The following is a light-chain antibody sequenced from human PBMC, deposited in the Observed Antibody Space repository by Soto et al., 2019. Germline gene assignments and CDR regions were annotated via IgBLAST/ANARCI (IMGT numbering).Light chain of an antibody. V-gene: IGKV3-20*01. CDR3: QQYGSALQT. CDR2: GAS. Sequence: EIVLTQSPGTLSLSPGERATLSCRASQSVRSNFLAWYQQRPGQAPRLLIYGASSRATDIPDRFSGSGSGTDFTLIISSLEPEDCAVYYCQQYGSALQTFGQGTKVEIK. J-gene: IGKJ1*01. CDR1: QSVRSNF.